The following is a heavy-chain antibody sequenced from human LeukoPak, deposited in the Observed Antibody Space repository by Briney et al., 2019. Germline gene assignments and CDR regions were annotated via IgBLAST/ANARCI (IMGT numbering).Heavy chain of an antibody. CDR3: ATAQVGAPTDF. CDR2: VHGDGYSI. J-gene: IGHJ4*02. Sequence: GGSLRLSCTASGFPFSSYAIYWVRQAPGKGLVWIARVHGDGYSISYADSVKGRFTISRDNAKDTLYLHMNSLRPEDTAVYYCATAQVGAPTDFWGQGTRVTVSS. CDR1: GFPFSSYA. V-gene: IGHV3-74*01. D-gene: IGHD1-26*01.